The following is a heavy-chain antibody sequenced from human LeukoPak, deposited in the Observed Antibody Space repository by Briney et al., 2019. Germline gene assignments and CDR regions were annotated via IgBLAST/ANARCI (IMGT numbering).Heavy chain of an antibody. V-gene: IGHV3-74*01. CDR3: ARGGPVKSIYDPHWYDP. D-gene: IGHD5/OR15-5a*01. Sequence: GGSLRLSCAASGFTFSSYWLHWLRQAPGKGLTWVSRINSDGSRINYADSVKGRFTSSRDNVKNTLYLQMNSLRVEDTAVYFCARGGPVKSIYDPHWYDPWGQGALVTVSS. J-gene: IGHJ5*02. CDR2: INSDGSRI. CDR1: GFTFSSYW.